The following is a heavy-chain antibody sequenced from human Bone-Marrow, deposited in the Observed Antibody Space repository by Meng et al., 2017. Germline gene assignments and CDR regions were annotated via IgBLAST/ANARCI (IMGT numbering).Heavy chain of an antibody. CDR2: ISYDGSNK. CDR1: GFTFSSYA. Sequence: VPLVESGGGLVQPGMSLRLSCAASGFTFSSYAMHWVRQAPGKGLECVAVISYDGSNKYYADSVKGRFTISRDNSKNTLYLQMNSLRAEDTAVYYCARDRVDYWGQGTLVTVSS. J-gene: IGHJ4*02. CDR3: ARDRVDY. V-gene: IGHV3-30*01.